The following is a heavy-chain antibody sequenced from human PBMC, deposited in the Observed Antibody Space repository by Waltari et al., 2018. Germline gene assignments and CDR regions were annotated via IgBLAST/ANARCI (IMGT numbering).Heavy chain of an antibody. CDR2: ISSSSSYI. D-gene: IGHD6-19*01. J-gene: IGHJ5*02. V-gene: IGHV3-21*01. CDR1: GFTFSSYS. CDR3: AKDPGIAVAGT. Sequence: EVQLVESGGGLVKPGGSLRLSCAASGFTFSSYSMNWVRQAPGKGLEWVSSISSSSSYIYYADSVKGRFTISRDNAKNSLYLQMNSLRAEDTAVYYCAKDPGIAVAGTWGQGTLVTVSS.